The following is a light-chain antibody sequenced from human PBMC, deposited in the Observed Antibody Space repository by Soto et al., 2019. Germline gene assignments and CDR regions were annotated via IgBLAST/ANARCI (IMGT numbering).Light chain of an antibody. V-gene: IGKV1-5*03. J-gene: IGKJ1*01. CDR2: EAA. CDR3: QQYDKYQWT. CDR1: QSINRW. Sequence: DIQMTQSPSTLSASVGDRVTITCRASQSINRWLAWYQQKPGKAPKLLIYEAASLESGVPSRFGGSGSGTKLTITISSLQPHDFETYHCQQYDKYQWTFGQGTTVEIK.